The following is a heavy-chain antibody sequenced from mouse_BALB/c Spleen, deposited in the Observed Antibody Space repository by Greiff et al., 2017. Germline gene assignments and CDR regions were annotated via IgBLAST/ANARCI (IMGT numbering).Heavy chain of an antibody. D-gene: IGHD1-1*01. CDR1: GFTFSSYT. CDR3: ARGYYGSSPFDY. V-gene: IGHV5-12-2*01. J-gene: IGHJ2*01. Sequence: EVQRVESGGGLVQPGGSLKLSCAASGFTFSSYTMSWVRQTPEKRLEWVAYISNGGGSTYYPDTVKGRFTISRDNAKNTLYLQMSSLKSEDTAMYYCARGYYGSSPFDYWGQGTTLTVSS. CDR2: ISNGGGST.